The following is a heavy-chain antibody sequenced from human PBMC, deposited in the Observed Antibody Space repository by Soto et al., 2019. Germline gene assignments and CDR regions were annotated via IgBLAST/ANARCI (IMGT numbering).Heavy chain of an antibody. V-gene: IGHV3-23*01. Sequence: EVQLLESGGGLIQPGGSLRLSCAVSGFTFSTYAMTWVRQAPGKGLEWVSIISGSGGSTYYADSVKGRFTISRDNSKNTLYLQMNSLTAEDTAVYFCAKDGIGHTSFRHFDYWGQGTLVTVSS. CDR1: GFTFSTYA. CDR2: ISGSGGST. D-gene: IGHD1-20*01. J-gene: IGHJ4*02. CDR3: AKDGIGHTSFRHFDY.